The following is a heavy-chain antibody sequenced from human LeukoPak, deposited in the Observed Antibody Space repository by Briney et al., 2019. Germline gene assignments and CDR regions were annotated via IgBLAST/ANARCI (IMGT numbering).Heavy chain of an antibody. Sequence: PGGSLRLSWAVSGFTFSSYWMTWVRQAPGKGLEWVAKTKEDGSEKYYVDSVKGRFTVSRDNVKNSLFLQMNSLRVEDTAAYYCARLHSAVYYGDAFDIWGQGAMVTVSS. CDR3: ARLHSAVYYGDAFDI. J-gene: IGHJ3*02. CDR2: TKEDGSEK. V-gene: IGHV3-7*03. CDR1: GFTFSSYW. D-gene: IGHD3-10*01.